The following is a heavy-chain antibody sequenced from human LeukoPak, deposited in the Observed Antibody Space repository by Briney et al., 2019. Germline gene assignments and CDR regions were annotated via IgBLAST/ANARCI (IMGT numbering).Heavy chain of an antibody. CDR3: AKDHLPIPGHYYYYYMDV. CDR2: ISGSGGST. D-gene: IGHD3-10*01. Sequence: GGSLRLSCAASGFTFSSYAMSWVRQAPGKGLEWVSAISGSGGSTYYADSVKGRFTISRDNSKNTLYLQMNSLRAEDTAVYYCAKDHLPIPGHYYYYYMDVWGKGTTVTVSS. CDR1: GFTFSSYA. J-gene: IGHJ6*03. V-gene: IGHV3-23*01.